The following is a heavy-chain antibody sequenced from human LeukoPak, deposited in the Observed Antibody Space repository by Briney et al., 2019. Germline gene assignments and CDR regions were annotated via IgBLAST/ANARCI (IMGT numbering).Heavy chain of an antibody. D-gene: IGHD3-22*01. CDR2: IYHSGST. CDR3: ARESGYWGGIDY. V-gene: IGHV4-34*01. CDR1: GGSFSGYY. Sequence: SETLSLTCAVYGGSFSGYYWSWIRQPPGKGLEWIGSIYHSGSTYYNPSLKSRVTISVDTSKNQFSLKLSSVTAADTAVYYCARESGYWGGIDYWGQGTLVTVSS. J-gene: IGHJ4*02.